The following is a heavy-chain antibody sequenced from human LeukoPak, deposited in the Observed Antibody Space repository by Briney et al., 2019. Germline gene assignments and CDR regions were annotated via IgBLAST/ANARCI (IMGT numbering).Heavy chain of an antibody. CDR3: SRGDSSSWYDY. D-gene: IGHD6-13*01. V-gene: IGHV1-46*01. CDR2: INPTGGST. CDR1: GYTFTSYY. J-gene: IGHJ4*02. Sequence: ASVKVSCKASGYTFTSYYMHWVRQAPGQGLEWMGIINPTGGSTSYAQKFQGRVTMTRDMSTSTVYMELSSLRSEDTAVYHCSRGDSSSWYDYWGQGTLVTVSS.